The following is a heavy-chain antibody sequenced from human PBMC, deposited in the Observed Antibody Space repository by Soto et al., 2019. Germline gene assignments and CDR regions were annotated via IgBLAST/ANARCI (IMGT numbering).Heavy chain of an antibody. CDR1: GFTFSSYA. Sequence: GGSLRLSCSASGFTFSSYAMHWVRQAPGKGLECVSAISSNGCSTYYADSVKGRFTISRDNSKNTLYLQMSSLRAEDAAVDYCVKEISGCYYNCFDPWGQGTLVTVSS. V-gene: IGHV3-64D*06. J-gene: IGHJ5*02. D-gene: IGHD1-26*01. CDR3: VKEISGCYYNCFDP. CDR2: ISSNGCST.